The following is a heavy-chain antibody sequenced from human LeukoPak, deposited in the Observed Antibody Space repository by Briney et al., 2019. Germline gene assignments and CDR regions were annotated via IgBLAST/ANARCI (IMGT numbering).Heavy chain of an antibody. CDR2: IYYSGST. V-gene: IGHV4-59*01. J-gene: IGHJ6*03. CDR3: ARGQSGYDPYYYYYMDV. CDR1: GGSISSYY. D-gene: IGHD5-12*01. Sequence: PSETLSLTCTVSGGSISSYYWSWIRQPPGKGLEWIGYIYYSGSTNYNPSLKSRVTMSVDTSKNQFSLKLSSVTAADTAVYYCARGQSGYDPYYYYYMDVWGKGTTVTVSS.